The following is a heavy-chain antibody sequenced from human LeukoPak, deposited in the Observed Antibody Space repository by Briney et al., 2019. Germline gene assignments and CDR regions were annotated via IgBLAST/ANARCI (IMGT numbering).Heavy chain of an antibody. CDR3: ARERHSNYYYYGMDV. J-gene: IGHJ6*02. D-gene: IGHD4-11*01. CDR2: INQDGSEK. Sequence: GGSLRLSCAASEFTFSSYWMSWVRQAPGKGLEWVANINQDGSEKYYVDSVKGRFTISRDNAQKSLYLQMNSLRAEDTAVYYCARERHSNYYYYGMDVRGQGTTVTVSS. V-gene: IGHV3-7*01. CDR1: EFTFSSYW.